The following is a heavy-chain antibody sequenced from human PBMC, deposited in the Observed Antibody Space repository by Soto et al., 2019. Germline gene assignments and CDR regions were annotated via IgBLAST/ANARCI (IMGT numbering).Heavy chain of an antibody. J-gene: IGHJ6*02. V-gene: IGHV3-23*01. D-gene: IGHD3-3*01. CDR2: FSGSGGST. CDR3: ARDWTGDTCPCLDV. Sequence: EVQLLESGGGLVQPGGSLRLSCAAAGFTFSNYALTWVRQSPGKGLEWVSTFSGSGGSTYYADSVRGRFTISRDNSKNTLFLQRNSLRVEDTAIYYCARDWTGDTCPCLDVWGQGTTVSVS. CDR1: GFTFSNYA.